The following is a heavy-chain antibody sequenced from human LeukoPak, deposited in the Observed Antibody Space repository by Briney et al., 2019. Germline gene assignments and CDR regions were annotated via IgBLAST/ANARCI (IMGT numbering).Heavy chain of an antibody. CDR2: ITSGDFV. V-gene: IGHV3-21*01. D-gene: IGHD3-10*01. J-gene: IGHJ6*03. Sequence: GGSLRLSCAASGFTYSAYSMNWVRQAPGTGLEWVSSITSGDFVYFADSLKGRFTISRDNAKSSLYLQMNSLRAEDTAVYYCARRGFNMLRGVIIPSNSYYYYMDIWGKGTTVTVSS. CDR1: GFTYSAYS. CDR3: ARRGFNMLRGVIIPSNSYYYYMDI.